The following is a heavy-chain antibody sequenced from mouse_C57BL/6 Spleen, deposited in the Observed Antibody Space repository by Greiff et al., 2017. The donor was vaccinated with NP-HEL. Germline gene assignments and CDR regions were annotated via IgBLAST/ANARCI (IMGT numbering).Heavy chain of an antibody. D-gene: IGHD1-1*01. CDR1: GYSFTGYF. CDR3: ARETVVAPAGFDV. J-gene: IGHJ1*03. V-gene: IGHV1-20*01. CDR2: INPYNGDT. Sequence: VQLQQSGPELVKPGDSVKISCKASGYSFTGYFMNWVMQSHGKSLEWIGRINPYNGDTFYNQKFKGKATLTVDKSSSTAHMELRSLTSEDSAVYYCARETVVAPAGFDVWGTGTTVTVSS.